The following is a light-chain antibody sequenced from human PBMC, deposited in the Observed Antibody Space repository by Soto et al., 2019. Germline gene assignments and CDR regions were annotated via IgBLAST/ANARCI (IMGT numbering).Light chain of an antibody. V-gene: IGKV1-9*01. CDR3: KQLNRYVT. J-gene: IGKJ3*01. CDR1: QTISTY. Sequence: DIQVTQSPPFVSASVGDRVTITCRASQTISTYLAWYQQKPGKAPQLLIHSASTLQSGVPSRFSGSGFGTEFTLTISSLQPEDFATYYCKQLNRYVTFGPGTKVQIK. CDR2: SAS.